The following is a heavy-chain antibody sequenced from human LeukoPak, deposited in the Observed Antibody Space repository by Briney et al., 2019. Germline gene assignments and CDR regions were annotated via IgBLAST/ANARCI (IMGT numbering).Heavy chain of an antibody. J-gene: IGHJ4*02. Sequence: GGSLRLSCAASGFTFSSYAMSWVRQAPGKGLEWVSGINWNGGSTGYADSVKGRFTISRDNAKNSLYLQMNSLRAEDTALYYCARDGGKDGSSRLPILDYWGQGTLVTVSS. D-gene: IGHD6-13*01. CDR3: ARDGGKDGSSRLPILDY. CDR1: GFTFSSYA. V-gene: IGHV3-20*04. CDR2: INWNGGST.